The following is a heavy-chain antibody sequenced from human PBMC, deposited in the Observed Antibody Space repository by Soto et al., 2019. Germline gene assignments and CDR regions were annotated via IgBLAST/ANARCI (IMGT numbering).Heavy chain of an antibody. Sequence: PSETLSLTCAVSGVSVTNGDYYWSWMRQSPGKGLEWIGNIYYSETTNYNPSLSSRLSISIDTSRNQFSLQLTSVTAADTAIYYCARQRRGGYWFDPWGQGTLVTVFS. CDR3: ARQRRGGYWFDP. V-gene: IGHV4-30-4*01. CDR2: IYYSETT. CDR1: GVSVTNGDYY. J-gene: IGHJ5*02.